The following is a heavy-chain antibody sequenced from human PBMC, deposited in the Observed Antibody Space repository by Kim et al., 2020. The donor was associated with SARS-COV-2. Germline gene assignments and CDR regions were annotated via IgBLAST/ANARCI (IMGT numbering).Heavy chain of an antibody. CDR3: ANYLYSGSFLDAFEI. D-gene: IGHD1-26*01. CDR2: VSGSGGST. Sequence: GGSLRLSCAASGFTFSSHAMRWVRQAPGKGLEWVSAVSGSGGSTYYADSVKGRFTISRDNPKNTLYLQMNSLRAEDTAVYYCANYLYSGSFLDAFEIWGQGTMVTVSS. CDR1: GFTFSSHA. V-gene: IGHV3-23*01. J-gene: IGHJ3*02.